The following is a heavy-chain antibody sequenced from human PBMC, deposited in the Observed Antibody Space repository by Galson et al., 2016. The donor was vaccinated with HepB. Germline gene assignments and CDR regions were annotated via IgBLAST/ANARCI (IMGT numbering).Heavy chain of an antibody. CDR3: AGTFRGGY. J-gene: IGHJ4*02. D-gene: IGHD3-16*01. Sequence: SETLSLTCAVSGGSITSSDWWSWVRQPPGQGLEWIGYIPLSRGTNYSPSLTSRVTISLDTSKNQFSLKLTSVTAADTAVYYCAGTFRGGYWGQGILVTVSS. V-gene: IGHV4-4*02. CDR2: IPLSRGT. CDR1: GGSITSSDW.